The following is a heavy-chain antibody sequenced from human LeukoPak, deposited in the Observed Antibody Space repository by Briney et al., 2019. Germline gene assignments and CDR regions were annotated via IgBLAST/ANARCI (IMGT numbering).Heavy chain of an antibody. CDR2: ISSSGSTI. Sequence: GGSLRLSCAASGFTFSSYEMNWVRQAPGKGLEWVSYISSSGSTIYYADSVKGRFTISRDNAKNSLYLQMNSLRAEDTAVYYCARVLLTGVFKRFYYMDVWGKGTTVTISS. J-gene: IGHJ6*03. CDR3: ARVLLTGVFKRFYYMDV. CDR1: GFTFSSYE. V-gene: IGHV3-48*03. D-gene: IGHD7-27*01.